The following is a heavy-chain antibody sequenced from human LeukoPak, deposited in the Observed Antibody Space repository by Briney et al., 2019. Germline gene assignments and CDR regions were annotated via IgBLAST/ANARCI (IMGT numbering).Heavy chain of an antibody. V-gene: IGHV3-9*01. D-gene: IGHD2-2*01. Sequence: GGSLRLSCAASGFTFDDCAMHWVRQAPGKGLEWVSGISWNSGSIGYADSVKGRFTISRDNAKNSLYLQMNSLRAEDTALYYCAKDMGYCSSTSCPYYYGMDVWGQGTTVTVSS. CDR3: AKDMGYCSSTSCPYYYGMDV. J-gene: IGHJ6*02. CDR2: ISWNSGSI. CDR1: GFTFDDCA.